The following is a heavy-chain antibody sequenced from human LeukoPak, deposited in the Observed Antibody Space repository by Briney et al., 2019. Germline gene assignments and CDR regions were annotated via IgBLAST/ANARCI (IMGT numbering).Heavy chain of an antibody. CDR1: GYTFTGYY. CDR2: INPNSGGT. CDR3: ARDSELLWFGESNYYMDV. Sequence: GASVKVSCTASGYTFTGYYMHWVRQAPGQGLEWMGWINPNSGGTNYAQKFQGRVTMTRDTSISTAYMELSRLRSDDTAVYYCARDSELLWFGESNYYMDVWGKGTTVTISS. V-gene: IGHV1-2*02. J-gene: IGHJ6*03. D-gene: IGHD3-10*01.